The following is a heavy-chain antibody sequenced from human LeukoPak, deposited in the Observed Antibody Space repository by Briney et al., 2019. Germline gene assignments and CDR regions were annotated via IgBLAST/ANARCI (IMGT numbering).Heavy chain of an antibody. D-gene: IGHD2-21*02. J-gene: IGHJ4*02. CDR3: VGDPGDY. V-gene: IGHV3-13*01. Sequence: GGSLRLSCVASGFSFSRSDMHWVRQVTGKGLEWVSGIGTAGDTFYPGSVKGRFTISRDNAKNSLYLQMDRLRAEDTAVYYCVGDPGDYWGQGTLVAVSS. CDR2: IGTAGDT. CDR1: GFSFSRSD.